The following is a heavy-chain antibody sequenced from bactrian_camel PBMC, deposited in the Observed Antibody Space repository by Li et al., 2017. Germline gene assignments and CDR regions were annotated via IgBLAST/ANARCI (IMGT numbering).Heavy chain of an antibody. CDR2: ISGGRT. D-gene: IGHD1*01. Sequence: HVQLVESGGGSVQPGGSLTLSCTVSGDTYGGTYGRSCLGWFRQAPGKEREGVAHISGGRTDYADSVKGRFTISQDNAKNTLYLQMNSLKPEDTAMYYCAADPCWQPEIYEYNYWGQGTQVTVS. CDR1: GDTYGGTYGRSC. CDR3: AADPCWQPEIYEYNY. V-gene: IGHV3S53*01. J-gene: IGHJ4*01.